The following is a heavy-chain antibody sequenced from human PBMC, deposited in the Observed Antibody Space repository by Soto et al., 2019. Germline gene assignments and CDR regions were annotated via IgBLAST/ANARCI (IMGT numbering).Heavy chain of an antibody. CDR3: ARGGYYDNVWGKLSHYGLDV. CDR1: GYTFIRYG. Sequence: QVQLVQSASEVMKPGASVKVSCKASGYTFIRYGITWVRQAPGQRLEWMGWISPYNDQTIYAQKLQVRVTMTADTSTRTVYMQLRSLKSDDTAVYHCARGGYYDNVWGKLSHYGLDVWGQGTSVTVSS. J-gene: IGHJ6*02. D-gene: IGHD3-16*01. CDR2: ISPYNDQT. V-gene: IGHV1-18*01.